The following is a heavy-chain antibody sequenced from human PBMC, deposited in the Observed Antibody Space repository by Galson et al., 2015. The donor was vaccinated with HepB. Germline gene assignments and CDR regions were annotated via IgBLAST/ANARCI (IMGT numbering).Heavy chain of an antibody. CDR1: GFTFSSYS. D-gene: IGHD1-26*01. V-gene: IGHV3-21*01. J-gene: IGHJ4*02. Sequence: SLRLSCAASGFTFSSYSMNWVRQAPGKGLEWVSSISSSSSYIYYADSVKGRFTISRDNAKSSLYLQMNSLRAEDTAVYYCARDSPSWEHDFFDYWGQGTLVTVSS. CDR3: ARDSPSWEHDFFDY. CDR2: ISSSSSYI.